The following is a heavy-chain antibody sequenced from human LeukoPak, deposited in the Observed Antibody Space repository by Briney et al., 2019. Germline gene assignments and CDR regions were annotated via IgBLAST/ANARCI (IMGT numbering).Heavy chain of an antibody. V-gene: IGHV1-46*01. Sequence: ASVKVSCKASGYTFTSYYMHWVRQAPGQGLEWMGIINPSGGSSSYAQKFQGRVTMTRDTSTSTVYMELSSLRSEDTAVYYCARGAAGTSYYYYYYGMDVWGQGTTVTVSS. CDR1: GYTFTSYY. CDR2: INPSGGSS. CDR3: ARGAAGTSYYYYYYGMDV. D-gene: IGHD6-13*01. J-gene: IGHJ6*02.